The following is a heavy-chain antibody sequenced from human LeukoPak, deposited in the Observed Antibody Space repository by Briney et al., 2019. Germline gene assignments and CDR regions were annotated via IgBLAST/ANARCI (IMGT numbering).Heavy chain of an antibody. J-gene: IGHJ3*02. V-gene: IGHV1-69*05. CDR3: ARIRDGYNDAYDI. D-gene: IGHD5-24*01. CDR2: IIPIFGTA. CDR1: GGTFSSYA. Sequence: SVKVSCKASGGTFSSYAISWVRQAPGQGLEWMGGIIPIFGTANYAQKFQGRVTMTRDTSASTVYMELSSLRSEDTAIYYCARIRDGYNDAYDIWGQGTVVTVPS.